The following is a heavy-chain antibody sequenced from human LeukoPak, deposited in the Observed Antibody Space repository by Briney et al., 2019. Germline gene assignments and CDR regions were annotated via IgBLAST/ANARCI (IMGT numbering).Heavy chain of an antibody. D-gene: IGHD3-10*01. J-gene: IGHJ2*01. V-gene: IGHV3-74*01. CDR1: GFTFNIYW. Sequence: GGSLRLSCAASGFTFNIYWMHWVRQTPGKGLVWLSGIDNDGSNTTYADSVNGRFTISRDNAKNSLYLQMNSLRAEDTAVYYCARTHSGDWYFDLWGRGTLVTVSS. CDR2: IDNDGSNT. CDR3: ARTHSGDWYFDL.